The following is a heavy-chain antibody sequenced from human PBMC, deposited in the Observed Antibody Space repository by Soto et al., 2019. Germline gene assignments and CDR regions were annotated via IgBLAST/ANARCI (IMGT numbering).Heavy chain of an antibody. D-gene: IGHD2-21*02. Sequence: GASVKVSCKASGYTFTSYAMHWVRQAPGQRLEWMGWINAGNGNTKYSQKFQGRVTITRDTSASTAYMELSSLRSEDTAVYYCARDKAEGGYSWDAFDIWGQGTMVTVSS. J-gene: IGHJ3*02. V-gene: IGHV1-3*01. CDR3: ARDKAEGGYSWDAFDI. CDR2: INAGNGNT. CDR1: GYTFTSYA.